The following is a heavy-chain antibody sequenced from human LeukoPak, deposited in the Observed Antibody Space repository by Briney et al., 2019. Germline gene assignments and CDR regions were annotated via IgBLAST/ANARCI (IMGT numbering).Heavy chain of an antibody. D-gene: IGHD3-10*01. CDR2: ISGSGGST. Sequence: EGSLRLSCAASGFTFSSYAMSWVRQAPGKGLEWVSAISGSGGSTYYADSVKGRFTISRDNSKNTLYLQMNSLRAEDTAVYYCAKDLPSGIHIIMDVWGQGTTVTVSS. CDR1: GFTFSSYA. V-gene: IGHV3-23*01. J-gene: IGHJ6*02. CDR3: AKDLPSGIHIIMDV.